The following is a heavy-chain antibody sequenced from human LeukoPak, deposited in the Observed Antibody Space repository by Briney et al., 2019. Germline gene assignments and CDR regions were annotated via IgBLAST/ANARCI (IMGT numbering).Heavy chain of an antibody. CDR1: GFFVSRSY. CDR3: GGEFHDRSGQYFGH. V-gene: IGHV3-53*01. CDR2: LYSGGST. Sequence: GGSLRLSCAASGFFVSRSYMSWVRQAPGKGLEWVAVLYSGGSTFYAGAVAGRFSISRDNSENSLFLQMNSLTVEDTAVYYCGGEFHDRSGQYFGHWGQGTLVTVSS. J-gene: IGHJ4*02. D-gene: IGHD3-22*01.